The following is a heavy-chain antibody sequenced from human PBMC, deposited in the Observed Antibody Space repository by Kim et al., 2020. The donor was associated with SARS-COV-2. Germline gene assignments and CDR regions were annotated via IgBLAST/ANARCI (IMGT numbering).Heavy chain of an antibody. J-gene: IGHJ5*02. CDR1: GGSISSYY. V-gene: IGHV4-59*01. Sequence: SETLSLTCTVSGGSISSYYWSWIRQPPGKGLEWIGYIYYSGSTNYNPSLKSRVTISVDTSKNQFSLKLSSVTAADTAVYYCARDSPELVLLWSRFDPWGQGTLVTVSS. D-gene: IGHD3-10*01. CDR3: ARDSPELVLLWSRFDP. CDR2: IYYSGST.